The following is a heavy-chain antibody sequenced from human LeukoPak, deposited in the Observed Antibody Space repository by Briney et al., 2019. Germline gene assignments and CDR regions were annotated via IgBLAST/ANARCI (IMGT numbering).Heavy chain of an antibody. CDR2: INQSGST. V-gene: IGHV4-34*01. D-gene: IGHD3-10*01. Sequence: SETLSLTCAVYGGSFSGYYWSWIRQPPGKGLEWIGEINQSGSTNYNPSLKSRVTIPIDTSKNQFSLKLTSVTAADTAVYYCAINDGSGSYYKSDYWGQGTLVTVSS. CDR3: AINDGSGSYYKSDY. CDR1: GGSFSGYY. J-gene: IGHJ4*02.